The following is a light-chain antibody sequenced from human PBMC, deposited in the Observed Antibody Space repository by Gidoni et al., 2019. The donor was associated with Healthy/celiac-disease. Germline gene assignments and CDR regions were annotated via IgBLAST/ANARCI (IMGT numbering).Light chain of an antibody. V-gene: IGKV3-11*01. CDR1: QSVSSS. CDR2: DAS. Sequence: EIVLPQFLATLSLSQGESATLSCRASQSVSSSLAWYQQNPGQAPRLLISDASNRDTGIPARFSGSGSGTDFTLTISSLEPEDFAVYYCQQRSNWPPFTFGGGTKLEIK. CDR3: QQRSNWPPFT. J-gene: IGKJ4*01.